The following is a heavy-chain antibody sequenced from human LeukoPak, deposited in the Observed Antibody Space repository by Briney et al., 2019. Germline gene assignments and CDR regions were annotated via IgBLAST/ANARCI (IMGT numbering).Heavy chain of an antibody. Sequence: GGSLRLSCAASGFTFSSYSMNWVRQAPGKGLEWVSYISIGSITTYYADSVKGRFTISRDNAKNSLYLQMNSLRAEDMAVYYCVRYCSNTSCQSDYWGQGTLVTVSS. CDR1: GFTFSSYS. D-gene: IGHD2-2*01. CDR3: VRYCSNTSCQSDY. V-gene: IGHV3-48*01. CDR2: ISIGSITT. J-gene: IGHJ4*02.